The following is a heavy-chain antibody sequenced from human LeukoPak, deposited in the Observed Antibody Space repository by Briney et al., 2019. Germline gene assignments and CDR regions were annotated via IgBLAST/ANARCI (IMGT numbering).Heavy chain of an antibody. CDR3: ARAPLGYCTTNACYAGDY. V-gene: IGHV1-2*02. CDR1: GYTFTGHY. D-gene: IGHD2-8*01. CDR2: INSNSGGT. Sequence: GASVTVSCKASGYTFTGHYMHWVRQAPGQGLEWMGWINSNSGGTHCAQKFQGRVTMTRDTSISTAYMELSRLSSDDTAVYYCARAPLGYCTTNACYAGDYWGQGTLVTVSS. J-gene: IGHJ4*02.